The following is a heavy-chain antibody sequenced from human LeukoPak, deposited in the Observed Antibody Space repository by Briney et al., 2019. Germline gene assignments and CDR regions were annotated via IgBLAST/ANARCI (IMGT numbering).Heavy chain of an antibody. CDR2: TYYRSKWYN. V-gene: IGHV6-1*01. Sequence: SQTLSLTCSISGDSVSSNSAAWNWIRQSPSRGLEWLGRTYYRSKWYNEYAVSVKSRITINPDTSKNQFSLQLNSVTPEDTAVYYCARDPRYSSGWSFDYWGQGTLVTVSS. J-gene: IGHJ4*02. D-gene: IGHD6-19*01. CDR1: GDSVSSNSAA. CDR3: ARDPRYSSGWSFDY.